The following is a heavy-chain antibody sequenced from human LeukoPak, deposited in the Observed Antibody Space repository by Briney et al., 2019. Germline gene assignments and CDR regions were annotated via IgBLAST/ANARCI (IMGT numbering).Heavy chain of an antibody. D-gene: IGHD2-15*01. CDR2: ISYDGSNK. V-gene: IGHV3-30-3*01. CDR1: GFTFSSYA. CDR3: ARDKDIFSGMDV. Sequence: GRSLRLSCAASGFTFSSYAMHWVRQAPGKGLEWVAVISYDGSNKYYADSVKGRFTISRDNSKNTLYLQMNSLRAEDTAVYYCARDKDIFSGMDVWGQGTTVTVSS. J-gene: IGHJ6*02.